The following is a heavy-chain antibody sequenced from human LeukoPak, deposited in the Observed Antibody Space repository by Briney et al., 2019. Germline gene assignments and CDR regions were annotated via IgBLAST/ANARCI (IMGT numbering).Heavy chain of an antibody. CDR3: ARDSLPYYDFWSGYYSYFQH. CDR2: IIPIFGAA. J-gene: IGHJ1*01. V-gene: IGHV1-69*13. CDR1: GGTFSSYA. Sequence: SVKVSCKASGGTFSSYAISWVRQAPGQGLEWMGGIIPIFGAANYAQKFQGRVTITADESTSTAYMELSSLRSEDTAVYYCARDSLPYYDFWSGYYSYFQHWGQGTLVTVSS. D-gene: IGHD3-3*01.